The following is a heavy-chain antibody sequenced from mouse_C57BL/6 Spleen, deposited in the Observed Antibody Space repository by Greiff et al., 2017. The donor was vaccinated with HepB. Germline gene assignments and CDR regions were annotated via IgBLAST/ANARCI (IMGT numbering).Heavy chain of an antibody. J-gene: IGHJ4*01. CDR3: AREGLYGNFFYYYAMDY. V-gene: IGHV7-3*01. D-gene: IGHD2-1*01. Sequence: EVKLEESGGGLVQPGGSLSLSCAASGFTFTDYYMSWVRQPPGKALEWLGFIRNKANGYTTEYSASVKGRFTISIDNSQSILYLQMNALRAEDSAPYFCAREGLYGNFFYYYAMDYWGQGTSVTVSS. CDR2: IRNKANGYTT. CDR1: GFTFTDYY.